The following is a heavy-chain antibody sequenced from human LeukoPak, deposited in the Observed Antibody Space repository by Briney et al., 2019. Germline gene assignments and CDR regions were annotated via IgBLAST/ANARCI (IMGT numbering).Heavy chain of an antibody. CDR3: ARGDTAMATPFDY. Sequence: SETLSLTCTVSGGSISSGDYYWSWIRQPPGKGLEWIGEINHSGSTNYNPSLKSRVTISVDTSKNQFSLKLSSVTAADTAVYYCARGDTAMATPFDYWGQGTLVTVSS. D-gene: IGHD5-18*01. CDR1: GGSISSGDYY. CDR2: INHSGST. J-gene: IGHJ4*02. V-gene: IGHV4-39*07.